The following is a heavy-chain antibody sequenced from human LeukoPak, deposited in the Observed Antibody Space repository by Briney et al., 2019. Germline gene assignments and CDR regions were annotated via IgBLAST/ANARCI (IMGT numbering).Heavy chain of an antibody. V-gene: IGHV3-9*01. CDR1: GFTFDDYA. CDR3: AKGALGSCSGARCYQFDC. D-gene: IGHD2-15*01. CDR2: ISWNSGRI. J-gene: IGHJ4*02. Sequence: GGSLRLSCAASGFTFDDYAMHWVRQAPGKGLEWVSTISWNSGRIAYADSVKGRFTISRDNAKNSLYLQMSSLRAEDTALYYCAKGALGSCSGARCYQFDCWGQGTLVTVSS.